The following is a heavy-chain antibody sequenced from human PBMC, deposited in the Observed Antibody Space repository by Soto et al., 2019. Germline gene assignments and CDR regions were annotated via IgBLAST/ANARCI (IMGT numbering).Heavy chain of an antibody. CDR1: GVAIDSHY. D-gene: IGHD3-10*01. CDR3: ARSFMVPVDYFDS. J-gene: IGHJ4*02. Sequence: SETLSLTCTVSGVAIDSHYWSWIRQPPGKGLEXIGQVXXSXNXXXNXXXXSRVTISINTPTKQFFLKLTSVTAADTAVYYCARSFMVPVDYFDSWGQGTLVTVSS. CDR2: VXXSXNX. V-gene: IGHV4-59*11.